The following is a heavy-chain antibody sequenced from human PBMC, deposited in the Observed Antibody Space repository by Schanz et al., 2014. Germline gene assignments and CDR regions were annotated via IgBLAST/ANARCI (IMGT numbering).Heavy chain of an antibody. Sequence: QVQLQESGPGLVKPSATLSLTCTVSGASMAGYYWSFIRQPPGKGLEWIGYFYYTGSFNYNPSLKSRAAISMDTSKNQFSLKLSSVTAADTAVYYCARSLSGYKYYFDYWGQGALVTVSS. CDR1: GASMAGYY. V-gene: IGHV4-59*13. D-gene: IGHD3-22*01. CDR3: ARSLSGYKYYFDY. CDR2: FYYTGSF. J-gene: IGHJ4*02.